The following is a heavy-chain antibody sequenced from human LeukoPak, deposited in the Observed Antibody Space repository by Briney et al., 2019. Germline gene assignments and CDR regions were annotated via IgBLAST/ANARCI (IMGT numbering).Heavy chain of an antibody. CDR2: IYYSGST. CDR3: ARDTYRFFDL. J-gene: IGHJ2*01. CDR1: GGSISSSSYY. V-gene: IGHV4-39*07. Sequence: PSETLSITCTVSGGSISSSSYYWGWIRQPPGKGLEWTGSIYYSGSTYYNPSLKSRVTISVDTSKNQFSLKLSSVTAADTAVYYCARDTYRFFDLWGRGTLVTVSS.